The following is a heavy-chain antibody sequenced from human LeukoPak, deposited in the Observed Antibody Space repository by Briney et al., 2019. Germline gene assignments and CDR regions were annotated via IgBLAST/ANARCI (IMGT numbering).Heavy chain of an antibody. CDR3: ARDHCSSTRGAPKQVCAFDI. Sequence: GGSLRLSCVASGFTFSSYSMNWVRQAPGKGLEWVSSISSSSSYIYYADSVKGRFTISRDNAKNSLYLQMNSLRAEDTAVYYCARDHCSSTRGAPKQVCAFDIWGQGTMVTVSS. J-gene: IGHJ3*02. CDR1: GFTFSSYS. V-gene: IGHV3-21*01. CDR2: ISSSSSYI. D-gene: IGHD2-2*01.